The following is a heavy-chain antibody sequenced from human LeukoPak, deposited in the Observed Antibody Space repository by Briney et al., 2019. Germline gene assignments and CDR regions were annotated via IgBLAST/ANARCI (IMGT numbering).Heavy chain of an antibody. CDR1: GFTFSSYG. Sequence: PGRSLRLSCAASGFTFSSYGMHWVRQAPGEGLEGVAVISYDGSNKYYADSVKGRFTISRDNSKNTLYLQMNSLRAEDTAVYYCAKDGYNQGPFDYWGQGTLVTVSS. CDR3: AKDGYNQGPFDY. D-gene: IGHD5-24*01. J-gene: IGHJ4*02. CDR2: ISYDGSNK. V-gene: IGHV3-30*18.